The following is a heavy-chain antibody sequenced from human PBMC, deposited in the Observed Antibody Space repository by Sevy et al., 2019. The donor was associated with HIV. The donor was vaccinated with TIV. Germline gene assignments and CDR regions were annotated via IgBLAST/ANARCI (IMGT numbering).Heavy chain of an antibody. CDR1: EFIFSTYG. V-gene: IGHV3-30*18. CDR2: ISFDGSDK. D-gene: IGHD1-26*01. J-gene: IGHJ6*02. Sequence: GGSLRLSCAASEFIFSTYGRHWVRQAPGKGLEWVAVISFDGSDKYYADSVRGRFTISRDNSKNTLYLQMNSLRVEDTAIYYCAKMQGGSYNYYGMDVWGQGTTVTVSS. CDR3: AKMQGGSYNYYGMDV.